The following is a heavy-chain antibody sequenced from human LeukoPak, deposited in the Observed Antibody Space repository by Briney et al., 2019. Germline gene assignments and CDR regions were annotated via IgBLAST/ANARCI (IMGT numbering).Heavy chain of an antibody. CDR1: GGSISSYY. J-gene: IGHJ5*02. D-gene: IGHD4-17*01. V-gene: IGHV4-59*01. CDR3: ARAPYYGDSSNWFDP. Sequence: SETLSLTCTVSGGSISSYYWSWIRQPPGKGLEWIGYIYYSGSTNYNPSLKSRVTISVDTSKNQFSLKLSSVTAADTAVYHCARAPYYGDSSNWFDPWGQGTLVTVSS. CDR2: IYYSGST.